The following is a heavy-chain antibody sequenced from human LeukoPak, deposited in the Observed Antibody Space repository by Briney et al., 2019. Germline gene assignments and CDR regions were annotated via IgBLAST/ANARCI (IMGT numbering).Heavy chain of an antibody. D-gene: IGHD6-13*01. V-gene: IGHV3-23*01. CDR2: ISAISGDT. CDR3: ARGGYTNNWSLWPY. Sequence: GGSLRLSCADSGFTLRNYVMSWVRQVPGKGLEWVSGISAISGDTYYAASVKGRFTVSRDNSKNTVHLQMNSLRAEDTAVYYCARGGYTNNWSLWPYWGQGTLVTVSS. CDR1: GFTLRNYV. J-gene: IGHJ4*02.